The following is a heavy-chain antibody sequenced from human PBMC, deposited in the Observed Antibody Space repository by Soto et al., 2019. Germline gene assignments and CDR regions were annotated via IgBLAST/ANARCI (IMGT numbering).Heavy chain of an antibody. J-gene: IGHJ5*02. CDR3: ARARPTNWNYWNWFDP. CDR2: IIPIFGTA. V-gene: IGHV1-69*06. Sequence: SVKVSCKASGGTFSSNAISWVRQAPGQGLEWMGGIIPIFGTANYAQKFQGRVTITADKSTSTAYMELSSLRSEDTAVYYCARARPTNWNYWNWFDPWGQGTLVTVSS. CDR1: GGTFSSNA. D-gene: IGHD1-7*01.